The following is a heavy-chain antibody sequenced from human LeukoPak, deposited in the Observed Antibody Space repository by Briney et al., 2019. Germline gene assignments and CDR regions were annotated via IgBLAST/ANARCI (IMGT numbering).Heavy chain of an antibody. Sequence: GESLKISCQVSGYIFTNYWIGWVRQMPAKGLESMGIIYPADSDTTYSPSFQGQVTISADKSISTVYLQWSSLRASDTAMYYCARQSRDGSKTRGYFFDYWGQGTLVTVSS. CDR2: IYPADSDT. CDR3: ARQSRDGSKTRGYFFDY. CDR1: GYIFTNYW. D-gene: IGHD3-10*01. J-gene: IGHJ4*02. V-gene: IGHV5-51*01.